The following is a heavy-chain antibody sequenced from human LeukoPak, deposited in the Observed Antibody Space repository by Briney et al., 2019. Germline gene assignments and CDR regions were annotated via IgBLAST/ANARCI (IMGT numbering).Heavy chain of an antibody. CDR1: GFTFSNYG. J-gene: IGHJ4*02. V-gene: IGHV3-33*06. CDR2: IWYDGSNK. Sequence: GGSLRLSCEASGFTFSNYGMHWVRQAPGKGLEWVAVIWYDGSNKYYADSVKGRFTISRDNSKNTLYLQMNSLRAEDTAVYYCAKGRAGFDYWGQGTLVTVSS. CDR3: AKGRAGFDY.